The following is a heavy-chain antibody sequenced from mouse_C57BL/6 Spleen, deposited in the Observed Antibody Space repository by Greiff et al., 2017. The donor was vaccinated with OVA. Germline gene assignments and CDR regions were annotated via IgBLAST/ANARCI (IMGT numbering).Heavy chain of an antibody. Sequence: EVQRVESGAELVRPGASVKLSCTASGFNIKDDYMHWVKQRPEQGLEWIGWIDPENGDTEYASKFQGKATITADTSSNTAYLQLSSLTSEDTAVYYCTTTVVDWYFDVWGTGTTVTVSS. CDR2: IDPENGDT. D-gene: IGHD1-1*01. V-gene: IGHV14-4*01. CDR1: GFNIKDDY. CDR3: TTTVVDWYFDV. J-gene: IGHJ1*03.